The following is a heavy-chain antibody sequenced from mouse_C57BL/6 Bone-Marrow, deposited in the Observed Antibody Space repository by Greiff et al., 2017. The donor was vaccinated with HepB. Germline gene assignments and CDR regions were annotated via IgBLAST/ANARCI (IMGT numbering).Heavy chain of an antibody. CDR2: IYPGSGST. CDR3: ARKYYYGSSYGFAY. CDR1: GYTFTSYW. Sequence: QVHVKQSGAELVKPGASVKMSCKASGYTFTSYWITWVKQRPGQGLEWIGDIYPGSGSTNYNEKFKSKATLTVDTSSSTAYMQLSSLTSEDSAVYYCARKYYYGSSYGFAYWGQGTLVTVSA. V-gene: IGHV1-55*01. J-gene: IGHJ3*01. D-gene: IGHD1-1*01.